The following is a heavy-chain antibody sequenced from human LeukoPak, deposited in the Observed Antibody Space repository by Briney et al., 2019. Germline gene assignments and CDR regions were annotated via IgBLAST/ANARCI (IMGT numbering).Heavy chain of an antibody. Sequence: GGSLRLSCAASGFTFSSYSMNWVRQAPGKGLEWVSSISSSSSYIYYADSVKGRFTISRDNSKNTLYLQMNSLRAEDTAVYYCAKDRDPYDYGSGSYYNGVFDYWGQGTLVTVSS. D-gene: IGHD3-10*01. V-gene: IGHV3-21*04. CDR1: GFTFSSYS. CDR3: AKDRDPYDYGSGSYYNGVFDY. J-gene: IGHJ4*02. CDR2: ISSSSSYI.